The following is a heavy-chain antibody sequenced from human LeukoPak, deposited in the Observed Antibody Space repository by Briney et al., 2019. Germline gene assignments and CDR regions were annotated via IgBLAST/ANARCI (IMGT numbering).Heavy chain of an antibody. CDR1: GGSISNYY. Sequence: SETLSLTCTVSGGSISNYYWNWIRQTPGKGLEWIGYISYSGSTKYNPSLKSRVTISVDTSKNQFSLRVTSLTAADTAVYYCARALTGTTSIFHHWGQGTLVTVSS. V-gene: IGHV4-59*01. D-gene: IGHD1-7*01. CDR3: ARALTGTTSIFHH. J-gene: IGHJ1*01. CDR2: ISYSGST.